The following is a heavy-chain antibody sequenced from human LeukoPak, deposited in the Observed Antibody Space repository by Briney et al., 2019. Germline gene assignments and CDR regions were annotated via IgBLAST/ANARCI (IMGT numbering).Heavy chain of an antibody. V-gene: IGHV3-23*01. CDR1: GFTFTSYA. Sequence: GGSLRLSCAASGFTFTSYAMSWVRQAPGRGLEWVAFISCGGGSTYYANSLKGWFTASRDNSNNTLSLQINSLRADHTAKYYCTKDLFYDGSGRYYSQFGNWGQGTLVTVSS. J-gene: IGHJ4*02. D-gene: IGHD3-10*01. CDR2: ISCGGGST. CDR3: TKDLFYDGSGRYYSQFGN.